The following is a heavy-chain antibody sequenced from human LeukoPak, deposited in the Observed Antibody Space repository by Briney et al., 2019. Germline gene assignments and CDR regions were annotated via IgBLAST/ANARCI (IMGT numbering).Heavy chain of an antibody. CDR3: ATIAVAGIDPVY. CDR1: GFTFSSYS. Sequence: GGSLRLSCAASGFTFSSYSMNWVRQAPGKGLEWVSSISSSSSYIYYADSVKGRFTISRDNAKNSLYLQMNSLRAGDTAVYYCATIAVAGIDPVYWGQGTLVTVSS. V-gene: IGHV3-21*01. CDR2: ISSSSSYI. J-gene: IGHJ4*02. D-gene: IGHD6-19*01.